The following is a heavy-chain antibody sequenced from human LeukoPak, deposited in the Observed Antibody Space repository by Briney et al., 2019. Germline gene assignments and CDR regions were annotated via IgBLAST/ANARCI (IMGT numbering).Heavy chain of an antibody. CDR2: ICYTGST. D-gene: IGHD1-26*01. CDR1: GSSITSVSHY. J-gene: IGHJ4*02. V-gene: IGHV4-39*01. Sequence: PSETLSLTCTISGSSITSVSHYWGWIRQPPGKGLEWIGDICYTGSTYYSPSLRSRVTMSVHTSENQFSLRLNSATAVDTAVYYCARRWGNTVGVTYEYWGQGTLVTVSS. CDR3: ARRWGNTVGVTYEY.